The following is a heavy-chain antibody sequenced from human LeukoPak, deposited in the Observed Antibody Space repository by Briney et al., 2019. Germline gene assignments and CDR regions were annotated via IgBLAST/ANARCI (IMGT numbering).Heavy chain of an antibody. CDR3: ARDILRDYGDTLDY. V-gene: IGHV3-74*01. CDR1: GFTFSSYW. CDR2: IMTDRRSI. D-gene: IGHD4-17*01. J-gene: IGHJ4*02. Sequence: GGTLRLSCAASGFTFSSYWMHWVRQAPGKGLVWVSRIMTDRRSITYADPVKGRFTISRDNAKNTLFVQMNSLRAEDTAVYYCARDILRDYGDTLDYWGQGTLVTV.